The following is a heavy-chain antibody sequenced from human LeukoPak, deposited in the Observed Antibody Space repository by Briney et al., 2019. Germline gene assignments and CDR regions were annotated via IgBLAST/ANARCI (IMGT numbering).Heavy chain of an antibody. CDR3: ARGGIVVVPAFNWFDP. D-gene: IGHD2-2*01. Sequence: LETLSLACTVSGGSISSYYWSWIRQPPGKGLEWIGYIYYSGSTNYNPSLKSRVTISVDTSKNQFSLKLSSVTAADTAVYYCARGGIVVVPAFNWFDPWGQGTLVTVSS. CDR1: GGSISSYY. V-gene: IGHV4-59*01. J-gene: IGHJ5*02. CDR2: IYYSGST.